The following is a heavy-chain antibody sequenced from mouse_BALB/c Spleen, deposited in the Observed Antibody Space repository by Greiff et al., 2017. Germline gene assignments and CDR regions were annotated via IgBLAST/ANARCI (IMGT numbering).Heavy chain of an antibody. CDR1: GFTFNTNA. J-gene: IGHJ3*01. CDR2: IRSKSNNYAT. V-gene: IGHV10S3*01. CDR3: VREDYYGSSFAY. Sequence: EVKLVETGGGLVQPKGSLKLSCAASGFTFNTNAMNWVRQAPGKGLEWVARIRSKSNNYATYYADSVKDRFTISRDDSQSMLYLQMNNLKTEDTAMYYCVREDYYGSSFAYWGQGTLVTVSA. D-gene: IGHD1-1*01.